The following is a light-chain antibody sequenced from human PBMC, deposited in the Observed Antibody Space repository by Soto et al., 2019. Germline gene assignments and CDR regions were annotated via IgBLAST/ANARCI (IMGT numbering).Light chain of an antibody. CDR1: QSVSSTY. CDR3: QQFGSSPRT. V-gene: IGKV3-20*01. J-gene: IGKJ1*01. CDR2: GAS. Sequence: LLTQSPGTLSLSPGERATLSCRASQSVSSTYLAWYQLKPGQAPRLLIYGASSRATGIPDRFSGSGSGTDFTLTISRLEPEDFAVYYCQQFGSSPRTFGQGTKVDIK.